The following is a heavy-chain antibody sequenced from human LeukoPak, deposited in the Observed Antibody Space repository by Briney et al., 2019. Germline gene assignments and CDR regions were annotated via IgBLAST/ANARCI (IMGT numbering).Heavy chain of an antibody. CDR1: GGSITSTNFY. CDR2: IFHTGST. Sequence: SETLSLTCTVSGGSITSTNFYWGWIRQPPGRGLEWIGSIFHTGSTYYNSSLKSRLTMSVDTSKNQFSLKLTSVTAADTAVYYCPIALVSRYYYGMDLWGQGTTVTVSS. V-gene: IGHV4-39*01. D-gene: IGHD6-13*01. CDR3: PIALVSRYYYGMDL. J-gene: IGHJ6*02.